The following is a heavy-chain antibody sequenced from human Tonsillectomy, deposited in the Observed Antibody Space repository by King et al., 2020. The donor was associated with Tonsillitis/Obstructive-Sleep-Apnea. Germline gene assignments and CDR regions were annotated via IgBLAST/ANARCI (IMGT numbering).Heavy chain of an antibody. Sequence: QLQESGPGLVKPSETLSLTCTVSGGSISSYYWSWIRQPPGKGLEWIGYIYNSGSTNYNPSLKSRVTISVDTSKNQFSLQLSSVTAADTAVYYCARGYFGDYPGSFDYWGQGTLVTVSS. CDR2: IYNSGST. D-gene: IGHD4-17*01. CDR1: GGSISSYY. CDR3: ARGYFGDYPGSFDY. J-gene: IGHJ4*02. V-gene: IGHV4-59*01.